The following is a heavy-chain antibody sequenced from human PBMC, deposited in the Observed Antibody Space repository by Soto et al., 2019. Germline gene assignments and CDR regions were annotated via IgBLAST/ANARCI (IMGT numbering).Heavy chain of an antibody. CDR2: MNPNSGNT. CDR3: ARGLSKWLVQSWFDP. V-gene: IGHV1-8*01. CDR1: GYTFTSYD. D-gene: IGHD6-19*01. J-gene: IGHJ5*02. Sequence: GVSVKVSCKAAGYTFTSYDINWVRQATGQGLEWMGWMNPNSGNTGYAQKFQGRVTMTRNTSISTAYMELSSLRSEDTAVYYCARGLSKWLVQSWFDPWGQGTLVTVSS.